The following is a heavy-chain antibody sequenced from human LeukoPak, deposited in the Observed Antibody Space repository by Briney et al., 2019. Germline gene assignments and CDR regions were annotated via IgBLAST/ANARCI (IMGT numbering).Heavy chain of an antibody. J-gene: IGHJ3*02. CDR1: GFTLDAYA. D-gene: IGHD2/OR15-2a*01. V-gene: IGHV3-43*02. Sequence: GGSLRLSCVASGFTLDAYAMHWVRQARGKGLEWVSHINADGGRTYYADSVKGRFTISRDNAKNSLYLQMNSLRAEDTAVYYCARRGNMSSHAFDIWGQGTVVTVSS. CDR2: INADGGRT. CDR3: ARRGNMSSHAFDI.